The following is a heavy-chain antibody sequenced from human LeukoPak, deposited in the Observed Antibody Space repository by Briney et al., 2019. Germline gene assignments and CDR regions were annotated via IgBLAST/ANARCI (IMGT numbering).Heavy chain of an antibody. D-gene: IGHD3-10*01. V-gene: IGHV4-61*02. CDR1: GGSISSSSYY. CDR3: ACRSGSYYWV. J-gene: IGHJ4*02. Sequence: PSETLSLTCTVSGGSISSSSYYWSWIRQPAGKGLEWIGRIYTSGSTNYNPSLKRRVTISVDTSKNQFSLKLSSVTAADTAVYYCACRSGSYYWVWGQGTLVTVSS. CDR2: IYTSGST.